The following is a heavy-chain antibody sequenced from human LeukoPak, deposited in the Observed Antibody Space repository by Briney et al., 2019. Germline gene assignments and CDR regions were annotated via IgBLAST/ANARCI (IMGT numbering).Heavy chain of an antibody. Sequence: GASVKVSCKASGYTFTSYYMHWVRQAPGKGLEWVSAISGSGGSTYYADSVKGRFTISRDNSKNTLYLQMNSLRAEDTAVYYCAKLASWYGGQGTLVTVSS. CDR2: ISGSGGST. D-gene: IGHD5-12*01. V-gene: IGHV3-23*01. CDR3: AKLASWY. J-gene: IGHJ4*02. CDR1: GYTFTSYY.